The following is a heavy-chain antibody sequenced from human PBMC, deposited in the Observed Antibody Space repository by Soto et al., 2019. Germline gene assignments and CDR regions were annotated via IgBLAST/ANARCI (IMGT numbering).Heavy chain of an antibody. D-gene: IGHD1-26*01. Sequence: LRPSCAASRFTFTNYAMHWVRQGPANGLEWVAFISYDSTKTYYADSVKGPFTIYRDNSNSALYVQMNSLTGEDTAAYYCARTRSAWSDFHYYSLDVWGEGTTVTVSS. V-gene: IGHV3-30*03. CDR3: ARTRSAWSDFHYYSLDV. CDR1: RFTFTNYA. J-gene: IGHJ6*04. CDR2: ISYDSTKT.